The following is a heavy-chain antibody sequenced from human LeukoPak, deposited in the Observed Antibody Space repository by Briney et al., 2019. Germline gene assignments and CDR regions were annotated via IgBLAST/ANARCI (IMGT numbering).Heavy chain of an antibody. J-gene: IGHJ3*02. CDR2: ISSSGSTI. CDR3: ARVPKAARRAFDI. Sequence: PGGSLRLSCAASGFTFSSYSMNWVRQAPGKGPEWVSYISSSGSTIYYADSVKGRFTISRDNAKNSLYLQMNSLRAEDTAVYYCARVPKAARRAFDIWGQGTMVTVSP. V-gene: IGHV3-48*04. CDR1: GFTFSSYS. D-gene: IGHD6-6*01.